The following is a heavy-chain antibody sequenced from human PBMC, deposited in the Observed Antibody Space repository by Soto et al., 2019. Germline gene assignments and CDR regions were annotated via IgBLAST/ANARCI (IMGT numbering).Heavy chain of an antibody. J-gene: IGHJ4*02. CDR2: IYSSGST. Sequence: SGTLSLTCSASGGTINIPYLALARQPPGKGLEWIGWIYSSGSTYYNPSLKSRVTISVDTSKRQFSLKLSSVTAADTAVYYCARLWLGERPPDYWGLGTLVTVSS. CDR1: GGTINIPY. D-gene: IGHD3-10*01. CDR3: ARLWLGERPPDY. V-gene: IGHV4-59*05.